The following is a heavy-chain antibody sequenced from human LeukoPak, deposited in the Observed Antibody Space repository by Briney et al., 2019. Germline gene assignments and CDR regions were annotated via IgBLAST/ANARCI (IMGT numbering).Heavy chain of an antibody. V-gene: IGHV3-23*01. Sequence: GGSLRLSCAASGFTFSSFAMHWVRQGPGKGLECVSLITGAGSDTYYADSMKGRFTVSRDNSKNTLYLQMNSLRTEDTAVYYCAKIGVYSASPDFWGQGTLVTVSS. J-gene: IGHJ4*02. CDR1: GFTFSSFA. CDR3: AKIGVYSASPDF. D-gene: IGHD5-12*01. CDR2: ITGAGSDT.